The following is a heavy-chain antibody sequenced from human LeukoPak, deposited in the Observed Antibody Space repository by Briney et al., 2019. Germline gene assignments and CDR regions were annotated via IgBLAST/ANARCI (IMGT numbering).Heavy chain of an antibody. CDR2: IYWNDDK. CDR1: GFSLSTSGVG. CDR3: AHSSPYSSSWALNFDY. J-gene: IGHJ4*02. Sequence: SGPTLVKPTQTLTLTCTFSGFSLSTSGVGVGWIRQPPGKALEWLALIYWNDDKRYSPSLKSRLTITKDTSKNQVVLTMTNMDPVDTATYYCAHSSPYSSSWALNFDYWGQGTLVTVSS. V-gene: IGHV2-5*01. D-gene: IGHD6-13*01.